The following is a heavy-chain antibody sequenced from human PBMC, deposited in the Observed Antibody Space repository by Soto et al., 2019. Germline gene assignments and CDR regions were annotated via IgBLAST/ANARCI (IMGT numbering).Heavy chain of an antibody. J-gene: IGHJ4*02. V-gene: IGHV4-39*01. CDR3: ARQRTSFVTRAYFDV. Sequence: SETLSLTCTVTCDSISSRSYYWGWISQPSGKGVEWIGSIYYSGSTYNKPSLRSRVSMSIHTSKDQFSLKLNAVAAADTALYFCARQRTSFVTRAYFDVGRQGSLVTVPS. CDR1: CDSISSRSYY. CDR2: IYYSGST. D-gene: IGHD2-21*02.